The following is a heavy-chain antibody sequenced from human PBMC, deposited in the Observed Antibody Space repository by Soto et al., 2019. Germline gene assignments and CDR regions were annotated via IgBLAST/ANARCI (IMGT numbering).Heavy chain of an antibody. J-gene: IGHJ5*02. Sequence: AAVKVSCKTSGYFFNDYHMHWVRKAPGQGLGWMGWINPKNGDTNYAQKFQDRVTMTRDTSISTVYIELSRLTSDDTAVYYCAREAGGSNIAGVLLDPWGQGTLGTVPS. CDR2: INPKNGDT. D-gene: IGHD3-16*01. V-gene: IGHV1-2*02. CDR3: AREAGGSNIAGVLLDP. CDR1: GYFFNDYH.